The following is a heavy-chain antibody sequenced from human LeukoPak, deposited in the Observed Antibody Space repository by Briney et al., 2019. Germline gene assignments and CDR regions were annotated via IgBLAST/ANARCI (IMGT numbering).Heavy chain of an antibody. Sequence: SETLSLTCTVSGGSISSYYWSWIRQPPGKGLEWIGYIYYSGSTNYNPSLKSRVTISVDTSKNQFSLKLSSVTAADTAVYYCARRMATSNYYYYYGMDVWGQGTTVTVSS. V-gene: IGHV4-59*08. J-gene: IGHJ6*02. D-gene: IGHD5-24*01. CDR1: GGSISSYY. CDR2: IYYSGST. CDR3: ARRMATSNYYYYYGMDV.